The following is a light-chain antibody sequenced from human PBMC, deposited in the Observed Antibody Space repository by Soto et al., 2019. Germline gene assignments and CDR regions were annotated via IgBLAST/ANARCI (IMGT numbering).Light chain of an antibody. Sequence: EMVLTHSPGTLSLSPGERATLSCRASQTVTSNRLAWYQQKPGQAPRLLIYCASRRATGIPDRFSGSGSGTDFTLTISRLEPEYCAVSYCQQSGIFPSGFAFVPGTTLD. CDR3: QQSGIFPSGFA. V-gene: IGKV3-20*01. J-gene: IGKJ3*01. CDR1: QTVTSNR. CDR2: CAS.